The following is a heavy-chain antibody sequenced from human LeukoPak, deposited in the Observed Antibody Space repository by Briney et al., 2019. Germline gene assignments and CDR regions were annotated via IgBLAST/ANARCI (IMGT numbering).Heavy chain of an antibody. Sequence: GGSPRLFCAASGFTVSSNYMSWVRQAPGKGLEWVSVIYSGGSTYYADSVKGRFTISRDNSKNTLYLQMNSLRAEDTAVYYCARGFHYYGSGHYYYYGMDVWGQGTTVTVSS. D-gene: IGHD3-10*01. CDR3: ARGFHYYGSGHYYYYGMDV. V-gene: IGHV3-66*01. CDR1: GFTVSSNY. J-gene: IGHJ6*02. CDR2: IYSGGST.